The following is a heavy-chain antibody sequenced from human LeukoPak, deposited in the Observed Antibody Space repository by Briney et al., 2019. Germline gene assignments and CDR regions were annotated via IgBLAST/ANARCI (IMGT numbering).Heavy chain of an antibody. D-gene: IGHD7-27*01. Sequence: GGSLRLSCATSGFTFNMYAMGWVRQAPGKGLQWVSSISGSGDTTYYADSVKGRFTISRDNSKNTPYLQMNSLGADDAAIYYCAKERLGNTKWFDPWGQGTLVTVSS. CDR2: ISGSGDTT. J-gene: IGHJ5*02. V-gene: IGHV3-23*01. CDR3: AKERLGNTKWFDP. CDR1: GFTFNMYA.